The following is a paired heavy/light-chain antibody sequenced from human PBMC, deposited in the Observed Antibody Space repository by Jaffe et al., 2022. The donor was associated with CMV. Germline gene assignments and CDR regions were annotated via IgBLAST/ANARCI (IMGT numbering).Light chain of an antibody. CDR3: QQRTNWPPLT. Sequence: EIVLTQSPATLSLSPGERATLSCRASQSVGNSLAWYQQKPGQAPRLLVFDASNRATGIPPRFRGSGSGTDFSLTITSLEPEDFAVYFCQQRTNWPPLTFGGGTRVE. CDR2: DAS. CDR1: QSVGNS. J-gene: IGKJ4*01. V-gene: IGKV3-11*01.
Heavy chain of an antibody. V-gene: IGHV4-34*02. CDR1: GGSVNSRF. CDR2: ITPSGDT. CDR3: ARGGWTIVGEIRWGPTPNQKSSYLDS. Sequence: QVQIQQWGAGLLKPSETLSLTCAVNGGSVNSRFWSWVRQPPGKGLEWIGEITPSGDTNFNASLKNRVSIVRSNGQLSLELTSVTAADTAMYYCARGGWTIVGEIRWGPTPNQKSSYLDSWGPGTQVTVSS. J-gene: IGHJ4*02. D-gene: IGHD2-15*01.